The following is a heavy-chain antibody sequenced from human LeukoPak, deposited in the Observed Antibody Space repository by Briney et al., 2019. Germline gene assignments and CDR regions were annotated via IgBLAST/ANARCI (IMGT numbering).Heavy chain of an antibody. Sequence: NPSENLSLTCTVADGSISNYNGSWIRQPAWKELEWIGRIYTTGSTNYSPSLKSRVTISADTSKNQFSLKLSSVTAADTAVYYCARDNPFKYDYVNWGQGTLVTVSS. CDR3: ARDNPFKYDYVN. CDR1: DGSISNYN. CDR2: IYTTGST. V-gene: IGHV4-4*07. J-gene: IGHJ4*02. D-gene: IGHD3-16*01.